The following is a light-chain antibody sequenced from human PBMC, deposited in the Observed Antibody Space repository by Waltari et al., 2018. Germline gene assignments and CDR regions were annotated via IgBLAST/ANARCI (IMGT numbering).Light chain of an antibody. Sequence: DIQMAQSPSTLSASVGDRVTITCRASQSISYSLAWYQQKPEKAPKLLIYKASTLEGGVPSRFSGSGSGTEFTLTITSLQPDDFATYYCQQYNRYSSFGQGTRLEI. V-gene: IGKV1-5*03. CDR2: KAS. CDR1: QSISYS. CDR3: QQYNRYSS. J-gene: IGKJ5*01.